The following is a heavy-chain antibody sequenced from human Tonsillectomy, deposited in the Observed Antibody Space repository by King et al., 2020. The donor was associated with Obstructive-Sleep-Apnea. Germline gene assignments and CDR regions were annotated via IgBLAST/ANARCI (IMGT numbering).Heavy chain of an antibody. CDR2: IKSKTDGGTT. CDR3: TTELRSYGVRGFDY. V-gene: IGHV3-15*01. D-gene: IGHD3-10*02. CDR1: GFTFSDAW. J-gene: IGHJ4*02. Sequence: VQLVESGGGLIKPGGSLRLSCAASGFTFSDAWMSWVRQAPGMGLEWVGRIKSKTDGGTTDYGAPLKGRFIISRDDSRNALYLQMNTLKTEDTAVYYCTTELRSYGVRGFDYWGQGSLVTVSS.